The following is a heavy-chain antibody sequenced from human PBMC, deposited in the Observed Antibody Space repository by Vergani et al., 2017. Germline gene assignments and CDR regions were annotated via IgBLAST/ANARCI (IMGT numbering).Heavy chain of an antibody. J-gene: IGHJ4*02. V-gene: IGHV3-23*01. CDR3: AKYLRDSTDGLPDS. Sequence: EMQLLESGGGLVQPGGSLRLSCAASGFTFSSYAMSWVRQAPGKGLEWVSGISGSGGSTYYADSVKGRFTISRDNSKDILYLQMDSLRSEDTALYYCAKYLRDSTDGLPDSWGPGTLVIVSS. D-gene: IGHD2-21*02. CDR2: ISGSGGST. CDR1: GFTFSSYA.